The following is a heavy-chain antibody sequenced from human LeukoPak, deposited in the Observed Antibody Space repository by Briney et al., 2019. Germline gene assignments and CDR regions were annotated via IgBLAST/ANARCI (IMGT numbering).Heavy chain of an antibody. J-gene: IGHJ4*02. CDR3: AREIIRYSSGWFDW. Sequence: SETLSLTCAVYGWSFSGYYWSWIRQPPGKGREWIWEINHGGSTNYNPSLKSRVTISVDKSKNQFSLKLSSVTAADTAVYYCAREIIRYSSGWFDWWGRGTLVAVSS. D-gene: IGHD6-19*01. CDR1: GWSFSGYY. V-gene: IGHV4-34*01. CDR2: INHGGST.